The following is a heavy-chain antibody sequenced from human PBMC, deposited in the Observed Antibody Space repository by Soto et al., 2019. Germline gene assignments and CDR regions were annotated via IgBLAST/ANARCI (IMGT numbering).Heavy chain of an antibody. CDR2: ISDDGSNK. Sequence: QVQLVESGGGVVQPGRSLRLSCAASGFNFSNYGMDWVRQAPGKGLEWVAVISDDGSNKYYADSVKGRFTISRDNSKSTLYLQMNSLRAEDTAVYYCAKDVEKYDFWSGYSHSRIGMDVWGQGTTVAVSS. J-gene: IGHJ6*02. D-gene: IGHD3-3*01. CDR1: GFNFSNYG. CDR3: AKDVEKYDFWSGYSHSRIGMDV. V-gene: IGHV3-30*18.